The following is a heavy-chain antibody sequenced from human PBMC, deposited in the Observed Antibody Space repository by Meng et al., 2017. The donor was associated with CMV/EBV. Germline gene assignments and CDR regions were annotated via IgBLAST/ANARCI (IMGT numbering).Heavy chain of an antibody. D-gene: IGHD2-15*01. CDR3: AGDVLGYCSGGSCYGLDY. J-gene: IGHJ4*02. Sequence: SVKVSCKASGGTFSCYAISWVRQAPGQGLEWMGGIIPIFGTANYAQKFQGRVTITTDESTSTAYMELSSLRSEDTAVYYCAGDVLGYCSGGSCYGLDYWGQGTLVTVSS. CDR2: IIPIFGTA. V-gene: IGHV1-69*05. CDR1: GGTFSCYA.